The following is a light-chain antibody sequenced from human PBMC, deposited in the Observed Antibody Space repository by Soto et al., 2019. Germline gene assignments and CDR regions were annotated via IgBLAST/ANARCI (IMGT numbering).Light chain of an antibody. Sequence: ALTQPASVSGSPGHSITISCTETSSDVSGYNYVSWYQQHPGKAPKLMIYDVSNRPSGVSNRFSGSKSGNTASLTISGLQAEDEADYYCSSYTSSSTYVFGTGTKVTVL. J-gene: IGLJ1*01. CDR2: DVS. V-gene: IGLV2-14*01. CDR1: SSDVSGYNY. CDR3: SSYTSSSTYV.